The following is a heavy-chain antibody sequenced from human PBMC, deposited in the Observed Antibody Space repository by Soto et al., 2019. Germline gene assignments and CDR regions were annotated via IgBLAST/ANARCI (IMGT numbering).Heavy chain of an antibody. CDR2: IYPGDTDT. Sequence: GESLKISCKGSGYSFTRYWIGWVRQMPGKGLEYMGTIYPGDTDTRYSPSFQGQVTISADKSISTAYLQWSSLKASDTAMYYCARSWSSWGDNWFDPWGQGTLVTVSS. CDR3: ARSWSSWGDNWFDP. CDR1: GYSFTRYW. J-gene: IGHJ5*02. V-gene: IGHV5-51*01. D-gene: IGHD6-13*01.